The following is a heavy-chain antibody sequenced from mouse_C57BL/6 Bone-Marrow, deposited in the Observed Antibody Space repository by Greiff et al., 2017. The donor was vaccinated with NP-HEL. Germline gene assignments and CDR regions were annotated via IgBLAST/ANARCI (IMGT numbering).Heavy chain of an antibody. V-gene: IGHV5-4*01. Sequence: DVQLVESGGGLVKPGGSLKLSCAASGFTFSSYAMSWVRQTPEKRLEWVATISDGGSYTYYPDNVKGRFTISRDNAKNNRYLQMSHLKSEDTAMYYCARDEVLPFAYWGQGTLVTVSA. J-gene: IGHJ3*01. CDR3: ARDEVLPFAY. D-gene: IGHD1-1*01. CDR1: GFTFSSYA. CDR2: ISDGGSYT.